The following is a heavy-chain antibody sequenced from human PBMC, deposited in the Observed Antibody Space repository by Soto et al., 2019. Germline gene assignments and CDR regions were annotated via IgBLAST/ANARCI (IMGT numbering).Heavy chain of an antibody. CDR1: GFNFSSYA. D-gene: IGHD3-22*01. CDR3: ERDDHYYDSSGYLNC. J-gene: IGHJ4*02. CDR2: ISYEGSNK. V-gene: IGHV3-30-3*01. Sequence: QVQLVESGGGVVQPGRSLRLSCAASGFNFSSYAMHWVRQAPGQGLDWVAVISYEGSNKYYADSVKGRFTISRDNSKNTLYLQMNSVRAEATAVYYCERDDHYYDSSGYLNCWGEGTLVAVAS.